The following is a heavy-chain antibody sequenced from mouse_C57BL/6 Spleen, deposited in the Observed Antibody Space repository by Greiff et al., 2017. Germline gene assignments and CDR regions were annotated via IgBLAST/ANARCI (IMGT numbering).Heavy chain of an antibody. J-gene: IGHJ3*01. CDR1: GFTFSSYA. CDR2: ISDGGSYT. D-gene: IGHD3-2*02. Sequence: EVMLVESGGGLVKPGGSLKLSCAASGFTFSSYAMSWVRQTPEKRLEWVATISDGGSYTYYPDNVKGRFTISRDNAKNNLYLQMSHLKSEDTAMYYCARDGDPDSSGYWCAYWGQGTLVTVSA. CDR3: ARDGDPDSSGYWCAY. V-gene: IGHV5-4*01.